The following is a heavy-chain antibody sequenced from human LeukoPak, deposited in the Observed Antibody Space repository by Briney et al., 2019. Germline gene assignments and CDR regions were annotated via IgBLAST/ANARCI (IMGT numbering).Heavy chain of an antibody. D-gene: IGHD6-19*01. CDR1: GFTFSSYW. Sequence: GSLRLSCAASGFTFSSYWMHWVRQAPGKGLEWVSAISGTGGGTVYADSVKGRFTVSRDNSKNTLYVQMNSLRAEDTALYYCAKHAGSGWYSDLDHWGQGTLVTVSS. CDR2: ISGTGGGT. J-gene: IGHJ4*02. CDR3: AKHAGSGWYSDLDH. V-gene: IGHV3-23*01.